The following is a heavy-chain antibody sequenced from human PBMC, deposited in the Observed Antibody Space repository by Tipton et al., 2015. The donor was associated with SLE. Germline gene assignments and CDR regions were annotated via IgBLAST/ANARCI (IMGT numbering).Heavy chain of an antibody. CDR3: VRDKWGEYYPSTGYFWSFDP. Sequence: TLSLTCTVSGGSISSYYWSWIRQPAGKGLGWIGRFHISGNTNYNPSLKSRVTMSVDTSKTQFSLRLTSVTAADTAVYYCVRDKWGEYYPSTGYFWSFDPWGQGILVTVSS. CDR1: GGSISSYY. V-gene: IGHV4-4*07. D-gene: IGHD3-9*01. J-gene: IGHJ5*02. CDR2: FHISGNT.